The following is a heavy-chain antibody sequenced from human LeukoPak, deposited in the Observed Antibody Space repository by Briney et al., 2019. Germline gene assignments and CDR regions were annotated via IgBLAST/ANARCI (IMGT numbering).Heavy chain of an antibody. CDR3: ARAGDIVVVPAGAYGMDV. Sequence: PSETLSLTCTVSGGSISSYYWSWIRQPPGKGLEWIGYIYYSGSTNYNPSLKSRVTISVDTSKNQFSLKLSSVTAADTAVYYGARAGDIVVVPAGAYGMDVWGQGTTVTVSS. D-gene: IGHD2-2*01. CDR1: GGSISSYY. V-gene: IGHV4-59*01. CDR2: IYYSGST. J-gene: IGHJ6*02.